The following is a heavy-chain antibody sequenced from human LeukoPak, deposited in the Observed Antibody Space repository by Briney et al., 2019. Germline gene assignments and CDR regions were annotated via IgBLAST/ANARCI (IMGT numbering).Heavy chain of an antibody. CDR3: GRDFGLYGTKRSFDI. V-gene: IGHV3-11*01. D-gene: IGHD1-7*01. CDR2: ISGNGSII. Sequence: GGSLRLSCAASRFTFSDYYMGWIRQAPGKGLEWVSYISGNGSIIFYADSVKGRFTISRDNAKNSLYLQMNSLRAEDTAVYNCGRDFGLYGTKRSFDIWGQGTMVTVSS. J-gene: IGHJ3*02. CDR1: RFTFSDYY.